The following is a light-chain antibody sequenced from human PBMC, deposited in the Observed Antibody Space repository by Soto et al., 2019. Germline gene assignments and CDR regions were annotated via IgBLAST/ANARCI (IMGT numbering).Light chain of an antibody. J-gene: IGKJ1*01. CDR1: QGISSY. V-gene: IGKV1-8*01. Sequence: AIRMTQSPSSFSASTGDRVTITCRASQGISSYLAWYQQKPGQAPRLLIYAASTLQSGVPSRFSGSGSGTDFTLTISCLQSEDFATYYCQQYYSYPPAFGQGNKVELK. CDR3: QQYYSYPPA. CDR2: AAS.